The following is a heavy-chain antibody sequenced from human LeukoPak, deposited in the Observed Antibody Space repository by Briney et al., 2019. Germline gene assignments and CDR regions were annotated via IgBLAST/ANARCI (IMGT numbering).Heavy chain of an antibody. J-gene: IGHJ5*02. CDR3: ARSPGIAAAGHYNWFDP. Sequence: ASVKVSCKASGYTFTSYYMHWVRQAPGQGLEWMGIINPSGGSTSYAQKFQGRVTMTRDMSTSTVYKELSSLRSEDTAVYYCARSPGIAAAGHYNWFDPWGQGTLVTVSS. CDR2: INPSGGST. V-gene: IGHV1-46*01. CDR1: GYTFTSYY. D-gene: IGHD6-13*01.